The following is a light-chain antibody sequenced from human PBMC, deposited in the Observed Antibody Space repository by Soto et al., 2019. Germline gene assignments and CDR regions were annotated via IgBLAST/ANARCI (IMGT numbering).Light chain of an antibody. J-gene: IGKJ2*01. CDR1: QSVGTN. V-gene: IGKV3-15*01. CDR3: QQYNSWPPYS. Sequence: EIVMTQSPATLSVSPGERATLSCRAGQSVGTNLAWYQQKPGQAPRLLIYGASTRSTDIPARFSGSGSGTEFTLTISGLQSEAFAVYYCQQYNSWPPYSFGQGTKLEIK. CDR2: GAS.